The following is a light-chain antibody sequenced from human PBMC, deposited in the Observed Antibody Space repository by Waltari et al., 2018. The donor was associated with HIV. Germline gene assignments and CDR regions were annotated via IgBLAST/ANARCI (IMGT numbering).Light chain of an antibody. CDR1: NIERKS. CDR3: QVWDSTTDHVL. J-gene: IGLJ2*01. V-gene: IGLV3-21*04. CDR2: YDT. Sequence: SSLLTQTPSVSVAPGKTDRVTCGGNNIERKSVHWYQQKPGQAPLLVIYYDTDRPSGIPERFSGSNSGNTATLTISRVGDGDEADYYCQVWDSTTDHVLFGGGTRLTVL.